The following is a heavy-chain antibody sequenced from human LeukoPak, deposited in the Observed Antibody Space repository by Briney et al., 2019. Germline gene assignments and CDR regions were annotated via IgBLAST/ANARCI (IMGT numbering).Heavy chain of an antibody. Sequence: PGGSLRLSCAASGFTFSSYSMNWVRQAPGKGLEWVSSISSSSSYIYYADSVKGRFTISRDNAKNSLYLQMNSLRAEDTAVYYCARDPESPGGPVPDYYYGMDVWGQGTTVTVSS. J-gene: IGHJ6*02. D-gene: IGHD1-14*01. CDR3: ARDPESPGGPVPDYYYGMDV. CDR2: ISSSSSYI. CDR1: GFTFSSYS. V-gene: IGHV3-21*01.